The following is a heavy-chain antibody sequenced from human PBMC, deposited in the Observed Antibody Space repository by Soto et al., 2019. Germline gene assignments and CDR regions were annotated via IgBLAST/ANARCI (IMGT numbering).Heavy chain of an antibody. CDR1: GFTFSSYS. D-gene: IGHD5-12*01. J-gene: IGHJ4*02. V-gene: IGHV3-21*01. CDR3: ARRGYSGDFDY. Sequence: EVQLVESGGGLVKPGGSLRLSCAASGFTFSSYSMNWVRQAPGKGLEWVSSISSSSSYIYYADSVKGRFTISRDNAKNSLYLQMNRLRAEDTAVYYCARRGYSGDFDYWGQGTLVTVSS. CDR2: ISSSSSYI.